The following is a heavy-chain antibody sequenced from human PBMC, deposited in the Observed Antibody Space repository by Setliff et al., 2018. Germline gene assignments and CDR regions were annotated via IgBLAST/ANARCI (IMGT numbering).Heavy chain of an antibody. Sequence: ASVKVSCKASGYTFTNYGISWVRQAPGQGLAWMGWITTYNGDTNYAQKLQGRVTMTTDTSTSTAYMELRSLRSDDTAAYYCARGGQLAPFDYWGQGTLVTVSS. V-gene: IGHV1-18*01. CDR1: GYTFTNYG. CDR2: ITTYNGDT. CDR3: ARGGQLAPFDY. J-gene: IGHJ4*02.